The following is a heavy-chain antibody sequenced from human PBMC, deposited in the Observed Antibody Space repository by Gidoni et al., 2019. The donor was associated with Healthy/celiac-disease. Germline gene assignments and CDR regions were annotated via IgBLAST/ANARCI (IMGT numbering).Heavy chain of an antibody. CDR2: INHSGST. V-gene: IGHV4-34*01. CDR3: ARGRKRVLRYCDGLIYGMDV. D-gene: IGHD3-9*01. CDR1: GGFFTGYY. J-gene: IGHJ6*02. Sequence: QVQLQQWGAGLLKPSETLSLPCAVYGGFFTGYYRSWNGQPPGKWLEWIGEINHSGSTNYNPSIKSRVTISVDTSKNQYSLKLSSVTAADTAVYYCARGRKRVLRYCDGLIYGMDVWGQGTTVTVSS.